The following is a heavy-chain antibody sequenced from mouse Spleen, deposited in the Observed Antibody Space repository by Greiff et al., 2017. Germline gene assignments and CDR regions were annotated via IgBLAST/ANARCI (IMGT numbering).Heavy chain of an antibody. CDR2: IWAGGST. CDR3: ARDRDGPFAY. D-gene: IGHD1-2*01. V-gene: IGHV2-9*02. Sequence: QVHVKQSGPGLVAPSQSLSITCTVSGFSLTSYGVHWVRQPPGKGLEWLGVIWAGGSTNYNSALMSRLSISKDNSKSQVFLKMNSLQTDDTAMYYCARDRDGPFAYWGQGTLVTVSA. CDR1: GFSLTSYG. J-gene: IGHJ3*01.